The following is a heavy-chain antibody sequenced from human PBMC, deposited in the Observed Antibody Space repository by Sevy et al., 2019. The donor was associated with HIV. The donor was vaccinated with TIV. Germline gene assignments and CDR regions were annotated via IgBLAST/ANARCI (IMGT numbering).Heavy chain of an antibody. D-gene: IGHD1-20*01. CDR3: AKRLVSCDAMDV. J-gene: IGHJ6*02. CDR2: ISGLSNYI. Sequence: GGSLRLSCAASGFTFSDYYMNWVRQAPGKGLEWVSSISGLSNYIYYADSVKGRFTISRDNAKNSLYLQMNSLRAEDTAVYYCAKRLVSCDAMDVWGQGTTVTVSS. V-gene: IGHV3-21*01. CDR1: GFTFSDYY.